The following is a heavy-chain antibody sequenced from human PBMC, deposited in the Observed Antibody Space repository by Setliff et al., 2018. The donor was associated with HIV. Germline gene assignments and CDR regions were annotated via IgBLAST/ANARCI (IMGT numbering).Heavy chain of an antibody. CDR3: ARDSRPRSGFWVSDYYYYMDV. V-gene: IGHV3-23*01. J-gene: IGHJ6*03. D-gene: IGHD3-3*01. CDR1: GFTFSSYA. CDR2: IGGSGGST. Sequence: PGGSLRLSCAASGFTFSSYAMNWVRQAPGKGLEWVSVIGGSGGSTYYADSVKGRFTISRDNSKNTLYLHMNSLRAEDTAVYYCARDSRPRSGFWVSDYYYYMDVWGKGTTVTVSS.